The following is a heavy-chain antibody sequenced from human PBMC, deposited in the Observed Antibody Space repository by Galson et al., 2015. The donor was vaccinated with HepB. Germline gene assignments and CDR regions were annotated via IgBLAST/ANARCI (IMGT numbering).Heavy chain of an antibody. CDR1: GFTFSNYG. CDR3: AREASSGYYYFDY. D-gene: IGHD6-19*01. V-gene: IGHV3-66*01. CDR2: LYRGGST. J-gene: IGHJ4*02. Sequence: SLRLSCAASGFTFSNYGMHWVRQAPGKGLEWVSTLYRGGSTYYADSVKGRFTISRDNSKNTLFLQMNSLRAEDTAVYYCAREASSGYYYFDYWGQGTLVTVSS.